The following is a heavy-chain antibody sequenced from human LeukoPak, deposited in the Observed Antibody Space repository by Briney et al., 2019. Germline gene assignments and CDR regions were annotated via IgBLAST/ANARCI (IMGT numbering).Heavy chain of an antibody. J-gene: IGHJ4*02. Sequence: AGGSLRLSCAASGFTFSSYGMHWVRQAPGKGLEWVAVIWYDGSNKYYADSVKGRFTISRDNSKNTLYLQMNCLRAEDTAVYYCAKGGWFGELFPLDYWGQGTLVTVSS. CDR2: IWYDGSNK. CDR3: AKGGWFGELFPLDY. D-gene: IGHD3-10*01. CDR1: GFTFSSYG. V-gene: IGHV3-33*06.